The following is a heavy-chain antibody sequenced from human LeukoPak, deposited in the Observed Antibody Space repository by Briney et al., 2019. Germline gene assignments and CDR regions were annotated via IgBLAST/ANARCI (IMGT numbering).Heavy chain of an antibody. Sequence: ASETLSLTCTVSGGSISSYYWSWIRQPPGKGLEWIGYIYYSVSTNYNPSLKSRVTISVDTSKNQFSLKLSSVTAADTAVYYCASPLYDTIDYWGQGTLVTVSS. CDR2: IYYSVST. J-gene: IGHJ4*02. D-gene: IGHD3-16*01. V-gene: IGHV4-59*12. CDR3: ASPLYDTIDY. CDR1: GGSISSYY.